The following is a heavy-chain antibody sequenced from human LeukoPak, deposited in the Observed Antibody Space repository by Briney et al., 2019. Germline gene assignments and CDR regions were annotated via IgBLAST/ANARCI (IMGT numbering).Heavy chain of an antibody. CDR2: IDWDDDK. V-gene: IGHV2-70*04. Sequence: SGPTLVNPTQPLTLTCTFSGFSLSTSGMRVSWIRQPPEKALEWLARIDWDDDKFYNTSLKTRLTISKDTSKNQVVLTMTNMDPVDTATYYCARQDTAMVMDYWGQGTLVTVSS. CDR3: ARQDTAMVMDY. CDR1: GFSLSTSGMR. D-gene: IGHD5-18*01. J-gene: IGHJ4*02.